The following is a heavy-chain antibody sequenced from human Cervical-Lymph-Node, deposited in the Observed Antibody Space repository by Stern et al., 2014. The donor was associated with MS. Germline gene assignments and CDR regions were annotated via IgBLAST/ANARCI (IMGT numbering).Heavy chain of an antibody. V-gene: IGHV4-30-4*01. J-gene: IGHJ4*02. CDR1: GGSISSGDQY. CDR2: IHYRGST. Sequence: VQLVESGPGLVKPSQTLSLTCTVSGGSISSGDQYWSWIRQPPGKGLEWIGYIHYRGSTFYYPSLKSRLTISVYTSKNQFSLKLNSVTAADTAVYFCARSSWFAELTFDYWGQGTLATVSS. CDR3: ARSSWFAELTFDY. D-gene: IGHD3-10*01.